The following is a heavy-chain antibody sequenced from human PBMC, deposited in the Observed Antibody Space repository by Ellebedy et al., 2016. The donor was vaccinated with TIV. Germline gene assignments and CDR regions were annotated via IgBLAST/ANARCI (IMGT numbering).Heavy chain of an antibody. CDR2: IRSKAYGGTT. CDR1: GFTFGDYA. D-gene: IGHD6-13*01. V-gene: IGHV3-49*04. Sequence: GGSLRLXXTASGFTFGDYAMSWVRQAPGKGLEWVRFIRSKAYGGTTEYAASVKGRFTISRDDSKSIAYLQMNSLKAEDTAVYYCTRDLTTLAAAGTGIYYYTMDVWGQGTTVTVSS. J-gene: IGHJ6*02. CDR3: TRDLTTLAAAGTGIYYYTMDV.